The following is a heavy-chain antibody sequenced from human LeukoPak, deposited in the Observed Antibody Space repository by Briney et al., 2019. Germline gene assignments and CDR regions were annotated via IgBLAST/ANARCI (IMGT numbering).Heavy chain of an antibody. CDR1: EFTVSNNY. CDR3: ARVPEYMDILIAYSTTPDY. CDR2: LYSGGRA. V-gene: IGHV3-66*01. J-gene: IGHJ4*02. Sequence: GGSLRLSCAASEFTVSNNYMSWVRQAPGKGLEWVSVLYSGGRAYYTDSVNGRFTISRDNSKNTLYLQMNSLRAEDTAVYYCARVPEYMDILIAYSTTPDYWGQGTLVTVSS. D-gene: IGHD3-9*01.